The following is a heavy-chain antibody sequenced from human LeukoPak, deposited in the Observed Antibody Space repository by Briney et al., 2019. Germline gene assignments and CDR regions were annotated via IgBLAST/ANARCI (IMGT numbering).Heavy chain of an antibody. CDR3: ARDLGFCSRTSCFGYDI. Sequence: ASVTVSCKASGYTFTGYYMHWVRQAPGQGLEWMGWINPNSGGTKYAQNFQGRVTMTRDTSISTAYMEVSSLRSDDTAVYYCARDLGFCSRTSCFGYDIWGQGTMVTVSS. J-gene: IGHJ3*02. CDR2: INPNSGGT. D-gene: IGHD2-2*01. CDR1: GYTFTGYY. V-gene: IGHV1-2*02.